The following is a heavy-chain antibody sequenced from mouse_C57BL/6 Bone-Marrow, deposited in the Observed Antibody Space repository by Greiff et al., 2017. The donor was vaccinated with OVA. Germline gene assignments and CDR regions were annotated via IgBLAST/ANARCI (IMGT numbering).Heavy chain of an antibody. V-gene: IGHV2-5*01. CDR3: AKKGGLYYWYFDV. CDR2: IWRGGST. CDR1: GFSLSSYG. Sequence: QVQLQQSGPGLVQPSQSLSITCTVSGFSLSSYGVHWVRQSPGKGLEWLGVIWRGGSTDYNAAFMSRLSITKDNSKSQVFFKMNSLQADDTAIYYCAKKGGLYYWYFDVWGTGTTVTVSS. D-gene: IGHD6-1*01. J-gene: IGHJ1*03.